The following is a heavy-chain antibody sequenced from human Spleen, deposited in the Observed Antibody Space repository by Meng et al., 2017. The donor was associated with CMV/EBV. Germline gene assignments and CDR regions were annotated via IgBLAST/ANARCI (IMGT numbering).Heavy chain of an antibody. CDR2: ISAHTGNT. V-gene: IGHV1-18*01. CDR1: GYSFTNHG. Sequence: ASVKVSCKASGYSFTNHGITWVRQAPGQGLEWMGWISAHTGNTKYAQVLQGRATMSTDTPTNTAYLELRSLRFDDTAVYYCARMGTVSAMVHRYSDGMDVWGQGTTVTVSS. CDR3: ARMGTVSAMVHRYSDGMDV. J-gene: IGHJ6*02. D-gene: IGHD3-10*01.